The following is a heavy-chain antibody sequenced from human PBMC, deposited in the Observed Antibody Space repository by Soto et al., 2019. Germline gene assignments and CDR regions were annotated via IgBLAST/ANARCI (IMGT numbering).Heavy chain of an antibody. D-gene: IGHD3-22*01. CDR1: GGTFSSYA. V-gene: IGHV1-69*13. Sequence: ASVKVSCKASGGTFSSYAISWVRQAPGQGLEWMGGIIPIFGTANYAQKFQGRVTITADESTSTAYMELSSLRSEDTAVYYCARSYYYDSSDKDVFDIWGQGTMVTVSS. J-gene: IGHJ3*02. CDR3: ARSYYYDSSDKDVFDI. CDR2: IIPIFGTA.